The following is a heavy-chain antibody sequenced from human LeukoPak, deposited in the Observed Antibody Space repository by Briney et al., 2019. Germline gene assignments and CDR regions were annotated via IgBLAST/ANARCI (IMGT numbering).Heavy chain of an antibody. J-gene: IGHJ6*03. CDR3: ATGYQYYDYYYMDV. V-gene: IGHV3-64*01. CDR2: ISSNGGTS. D-gene: IGHD6-25*01. Sequence: GGSLRLSCAASGFTLSTYLMYWVRQAPGKGLEYVSAISSNGGTSYYANSVKGRFTISRDNSKNTLYLQMGSLRAEDTAVYYCATGYQYYDYYYMDVWGKGTTVTISS. CDR1: GFTLSTYL.